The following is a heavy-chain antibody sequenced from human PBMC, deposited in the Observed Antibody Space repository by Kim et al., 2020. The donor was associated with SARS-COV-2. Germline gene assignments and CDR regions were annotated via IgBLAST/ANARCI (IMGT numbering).Heavy chain of an antibody. J-gene: IGHJ4*02. CDR3: ARGYASGNYYS. D-gene: IGHD3-10*01. CDR2: I. V-gene: IGHV3-48*02. Sequence: IYYADSEKGRFTISRVNDKNSLYLQMNSLRDEDTAVYYCARGYASGNYYSWGQGTLVTVSS.